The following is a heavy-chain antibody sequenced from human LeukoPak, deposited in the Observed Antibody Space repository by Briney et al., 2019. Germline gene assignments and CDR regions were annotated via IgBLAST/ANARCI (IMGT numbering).Heavy chain of an antibody. CDR2: ISTYNGNT. D-gene: IGHD5/OR15-5a*01. CDR3: ARVHGYSVGIYYFDF. V-gene: IGHV1-18*04. CDR1: GYTFTTYS. Sequence: ASVKVSCKASGYTFTTYSMHWVRQAPGQGLEWMGWISTYNGNTKYVEKFQGRVTMTTDTSTSTAYMEVRSLRSDDTAVYYCARVHGYSVGIYYFDFWGQGTLVTVSS. J-gene: IGHJ4*02.